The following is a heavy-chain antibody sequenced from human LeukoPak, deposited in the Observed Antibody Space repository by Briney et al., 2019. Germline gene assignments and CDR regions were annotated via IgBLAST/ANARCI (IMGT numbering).Heavy chain of an antibody. CDR3: ARNFGYCSGASCNYYFDY. CDR2: ITSSGSYI. J-gene: IGHJ4*02. D-gene: IGHD2-15*01. V-gene: IGHV3-21*01. CDR1: GFTFSNYS. Sequence: GGSLRLSCAASGFTFSNYSMNWVRQAPGKGLEWVSSITSSGSYIYYADSVKGRFTISRDNARNSLYLQMNSLGAEDTAVYYCARNFGYCSGASCNYYFDYWGQGTLVTVSS.